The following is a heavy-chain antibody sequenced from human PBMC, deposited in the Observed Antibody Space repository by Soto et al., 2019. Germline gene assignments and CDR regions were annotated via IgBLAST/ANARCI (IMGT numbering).Heavy chain of an antibody. CDR2: IRSKAYSGTA. J-gene: IGHJ4*02. D-gene: IGHD3-10*01. CDR3: SRDRSGITMIRGVADY. CDR1: GFTFGDYA. V-gene: IGHV3-49*03. Sequence: GGSLRLSCTASGFTFGDYAMSWFRQAPGKGLEWVGFIRSKAYSGTAEYAASVKGRFTMSRDDSKNIAYLQMNSLKTEDTAVYYCSRDRSGITMIRGVADYWGQGTLVTVSS.